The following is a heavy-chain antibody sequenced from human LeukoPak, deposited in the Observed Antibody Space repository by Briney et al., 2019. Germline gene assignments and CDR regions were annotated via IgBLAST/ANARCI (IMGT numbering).Heavy chain of an antibody. D-gene: IGHD6-19*01. Sequence: SETLSLTCTVSVGSTNSYFWSWIRQPPGKGLEWIGLISYAASTNYNPSLKSRVTISVDTSKSQLSLQLRSVTAADTAVYYCARHQWLGSYAMDVWGQGTTVTVSS. CDR3: ARHQWLGSYAMDV. J-gene: IGHJ6*02. V-gene: IGHV4-59*08. CDR2: ISYAAST. CDR1: VGSTNSYF.